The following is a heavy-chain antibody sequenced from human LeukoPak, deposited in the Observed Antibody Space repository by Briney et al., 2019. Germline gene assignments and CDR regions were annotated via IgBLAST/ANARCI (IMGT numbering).Heavy chain of an antibody. V-gene: IGHV4-59*01. Sequence: PSETLSLTHCVSGGPISSYYWSWIRQPPGKGLEWIGYIYYSGSTNYIPSLKSRVTISVDTSKNQFSLKLSSVTAADTAVYYCARGGSTGTNLNWVDPWGQGTLVTVSS. J-gene: IGHJ5*02. CDR3: ARGGSTGTNLNWVDP. CDR1: GGPISSYY. D-gene: IGHD1-1*01. CDR2: IYYSGST.